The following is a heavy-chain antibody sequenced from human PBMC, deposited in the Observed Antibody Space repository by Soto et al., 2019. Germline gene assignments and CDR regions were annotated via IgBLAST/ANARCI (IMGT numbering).Heavy chain of an antibody. D-gene: IGHD2-2*03. CDR1: GGSVSSSSYS. J-gene: IGHJ6*02. CDR3: ARLNGYFISRNCHGYYGKDV. CDR2: IYSSENT. V-gene: IGHV4-39*01. Sequence: PSETLPLTCTVSGGSVSSSSYSWGWIRQSPGKGLEWIGTIYSSENTYYNPSLLSRVTISVDTSKNEFSLRLSSVTAADTAVYYCARLNGYFISRNCHGYYGKDVWSQGTSVTGSS.